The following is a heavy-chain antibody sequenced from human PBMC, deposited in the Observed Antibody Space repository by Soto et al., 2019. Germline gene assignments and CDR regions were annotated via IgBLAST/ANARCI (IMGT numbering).Heavy chain of an antibody. CDR2: IYHAGSV. CDR1: GCSISSGYC. J-gene: IGHJ6*02. Sequence: PSETLCLTSAVSGCSISSGYCWAWIRQSPGKGLEWIGSIYHAGSVYYNPSLNSRVAVSLDTSKNHFSLKLTSVTAADTAVYYCARTFDYYGMDVWGQGTTVTVSS. V-gene: IGHV4-38-2*01. CDR3: ARTFDYYGMDV.